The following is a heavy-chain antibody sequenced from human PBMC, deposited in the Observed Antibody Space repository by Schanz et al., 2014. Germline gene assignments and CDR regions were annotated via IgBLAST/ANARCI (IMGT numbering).Heavy chain of an antibody. CDR3: ARVDSSGYFFDN. V-gene: IGHV3-23*01. D-gene: IGHD3-22*01. CDR1: GFAFSSYG. J-gene: IGHJ4*02. CDR2: VSRSTPDI. Sequence: EVQLLESGGGLVQPGGSLRLSCLASGFAFSSYGMNWLRQAPGKGLEWVSYVSRSTPDIYYTDSVRGRFTMSRDNSKNTVHLQMSSLRVEDTAVYYCARVDSSGYFFDNWGQGTRVTVSS.